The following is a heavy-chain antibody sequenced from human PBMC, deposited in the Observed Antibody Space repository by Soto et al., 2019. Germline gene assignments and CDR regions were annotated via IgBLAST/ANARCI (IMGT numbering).Heavy chain of an antibody. V-gene: IGHV2-5*02. Sequence: QITLKESGPTLVKPTQTLTLTCTFSGFSLSTTEEGVGWIRQPPGKAPEWLALIYWDDDKRYSPSLKTRLTITKDTSKNQVVLTVTNVDPVDTATYYCAHGSCFGADCYPNPYFDFWGQGILVTGSS. CDR3: AHGSCFGADCYPNPYFDF. CDR1: GFSLSTTEEG. CDR2: IYWDDDK. D-gene: IGHD2-21*02. J-gene: IGHJ4*02.